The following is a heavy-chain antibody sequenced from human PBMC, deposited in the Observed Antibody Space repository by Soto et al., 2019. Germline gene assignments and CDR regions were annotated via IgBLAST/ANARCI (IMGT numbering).Heavy chain of an antibody. CDR2: ISGSGDST. V-gene: IGHV3-23*01. D-gene: IGHD4-17*01. CDR3: AKGGRTTVTTD. CDR1: EFTFRSYA. Sequence: EVQLLESGGGLVQPGGSLRLSCAASEFTFRSYAMSWVRQAPGKGLEWVSAISGSGDSTYYADSAKGRFTISRDNSKNTLYLQMNSLRAEDTAVYYCAKGGRTTVTTDWGQGTLVTVSS. J-gene: IGHJ4*02.